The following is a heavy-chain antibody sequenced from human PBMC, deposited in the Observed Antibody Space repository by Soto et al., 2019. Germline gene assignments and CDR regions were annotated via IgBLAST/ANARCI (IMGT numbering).Heavy chain of an antibody. Sequence: PGGSLRLSCAASGFTFSSYSMNWVRQAPGKGLEWVSAVSGSAVNTFYADSVKGRFTISRDNSKNTLYLQMSGLRAEDTAVYYCAKDLEGPYGDSSWWFDPWGQGTLVTVSS. CDR3: AKDLEGPYGDSSWWFDP. CDR2: VSGSAVNT. J-gene: IGHJ5*02. D-gene: IGHD4-17*01. CDR1: GFTFSSYS. V-gene: IGHV3-23*01.